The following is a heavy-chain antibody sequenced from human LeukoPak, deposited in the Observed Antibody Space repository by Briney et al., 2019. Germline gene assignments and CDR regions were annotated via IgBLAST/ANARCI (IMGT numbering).Heavy chain of an antibody. V-gene: IGHV3-23*01. J-gene: IGHJ6*02. D-gene: IGHD6-19*01. CDR2: ISGSGGST. CDR3: AKDIAVAGTTYYYYGMDV. Sequence: GGSLRLSCAASGFTFSSYAMSWVRQAPGKGLGWVSAISGSGGSTYYADSVKGRFTISRDNSKNTLYLQMNSLRAEDTAVYYCAKDIAVAGTTYYYYGMDVWGQGTTVTVSS. CDR1: GFTFSSYA.